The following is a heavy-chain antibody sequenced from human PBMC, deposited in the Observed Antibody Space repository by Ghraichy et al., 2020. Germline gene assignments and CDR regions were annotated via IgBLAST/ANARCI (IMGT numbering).Heavy chain of an antibody. CDR1: GFTFSTYS. CDR3: ARDPGFGDYLDV. V-gene: IGHV3-21*01. Sequence: ETLSLTCAASGFTFSTYSMNWVRQAPGKGLEWVSSISSSSGYIYYADSVKGRFTISRDNAKNSLYLQMNSLRAEDTAVYHCARDPGFGDYLDVWGQGTTVTV. J-gene: IGHJ6*02. D-gene: IGHD3-10*01. CDR2: ISSSSGYI.